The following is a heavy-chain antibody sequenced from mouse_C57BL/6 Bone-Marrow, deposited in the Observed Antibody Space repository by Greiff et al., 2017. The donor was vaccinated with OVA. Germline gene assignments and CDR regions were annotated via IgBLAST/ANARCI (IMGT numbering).Heavy chain of an antibody. CDR1: GFTFSSYA. CDR3: ARAYYGPFAY. J-gene: IGHJ3*01. D-gene: IGHD1-1*02. CDR2: ISDGGSYT. V-gene: IGHV5-4*01. Sequence: EVQRVESGGGLVKPGGSLKLSCAASGFTFSSYAMSWVRQTPEKRLEWVATISDGGSYTYYPDNVKGRFTISRDNAKNTLYLQMSHLKSEDTAMYYCARAYYGPFAYWGQGTLVTVSA.